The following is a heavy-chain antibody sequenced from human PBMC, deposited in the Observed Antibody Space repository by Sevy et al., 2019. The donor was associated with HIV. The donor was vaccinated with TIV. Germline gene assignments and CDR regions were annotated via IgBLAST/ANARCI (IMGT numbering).Heavy chain of an antibody. CDR1: GGSINRSSYY. V-gene: IGHV4-39*01. Sequence: SETLSLTCTVSGGSINRSSYYWGWIRQPPGKGLEWIASIHSGGNPYYNPSLKSRVTVSVDTSKNQVSLKRTSVTAADTAVYYCARQGGSCKSGPCYTFFDFWGQGTLVTVSS. CDR3: ARQGGSCKSGPCYTFFDF. CDR2: IHSGGNP. J-gene: IGHJ4*02. D-gene: IGHD2-8*02.